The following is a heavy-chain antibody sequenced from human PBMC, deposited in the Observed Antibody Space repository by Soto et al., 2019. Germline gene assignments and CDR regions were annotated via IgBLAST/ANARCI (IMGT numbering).Heavy chain of an antibody. CDR1: GGTFSSYA. V-gene: IGHV1-69*12. J-gene: IGHJ6*02. Sequence: QVQLVQSGAEVKKPGSSVKVSCKASGGTFSSYAISWVRQAPGQGLEWMGGIIPIFGTANYAQKFQGRVTITADESXXTXYXXLSSLRSEDTAVYYCARGGTIFGVVIIAPSHGMDVWGQGTTVTVSS. CDR3: ARGGTIFGVVIIAPSHGMDV. CDR2: IIPIFGTA. D-gene: IGHD3-3*01.